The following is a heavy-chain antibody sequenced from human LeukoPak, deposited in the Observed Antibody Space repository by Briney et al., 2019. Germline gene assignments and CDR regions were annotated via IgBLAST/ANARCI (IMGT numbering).Heavy chain of an antibody. V-gene: IGHV4-59*08. CDR2: IYYSGST. CDR1: GGSISSYY. CDR3: ARQPSRYYGMDV. Sequence: SETLSLTCAVYGGSISSYYWSWIRQPPGKGLEWIGYIYYSGSTNYNPSLKSRVTISVDTSKNQFSLKLSSVTAADTAVYYCARQPSRYYGMDVWGQGTTVTVSS. D-gene: IGHD6-25*01. J-gene: IGHJ6*02.